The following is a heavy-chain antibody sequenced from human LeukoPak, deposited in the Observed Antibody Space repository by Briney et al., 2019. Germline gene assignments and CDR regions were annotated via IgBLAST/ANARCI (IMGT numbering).Heavy chain of an antibody. CDR2: ISAYNGNT. CDR3: ARNHHSQIVGATPNFDY. J-gene: IGHJ4*02. D-gene: IGHD1-26*01. Sequence: APVKVSCKASGYTFTNYGISWVRQAPGQGLEWMGWISAYNGNTNYAQKLQGRVTMTTDTSTSTAYMELRSLRSDDTAVYYCARNHHSQIVGATPNFDYWGQGTLVTVSS. V-gene: IGHV1-18*01. CDR1: GYTFTNYG.